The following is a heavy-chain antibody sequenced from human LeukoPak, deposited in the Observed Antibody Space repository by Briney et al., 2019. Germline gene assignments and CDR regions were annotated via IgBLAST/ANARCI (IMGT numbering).Heavy chain of an antibody. J-gene: IGHJ4*02. D-gene: IGHD1-26*01. CDR1: GFTFGTYT. CDR3: ARAHIGSSYYGLDY. V-gene: IGHV3-23*01. Sequence: TGGSLRLSCAASGFTFGTYTMSWVRQAPGKGLEWVSIISGNGITTHYADSVKGRLTISRDNSKNTLYLQMNSLRAEDTAVYYCARAHIGSSYYGLDYWGQGTLVTVSS. CDR2: ISGNGITT.